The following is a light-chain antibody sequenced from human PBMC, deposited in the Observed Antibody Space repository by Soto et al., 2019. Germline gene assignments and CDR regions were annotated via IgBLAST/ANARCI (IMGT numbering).Light chain of an antibody. V-gene: IGKV1-5*03. CDR2: KAS. J-gene: IGKJ1*01. CDR3: QQYNSYSRT. CDR1: QSISTW. Sequence: DIQMTQPPSTLPASVGDRVTITCRANQSISTWLAWYQQKPGKAPKLLIYKASSLESGVPSRFSGSGSGTEFTLTISSLQPDDFATYYCQQYNSYSRTFGQGTKVDIK.